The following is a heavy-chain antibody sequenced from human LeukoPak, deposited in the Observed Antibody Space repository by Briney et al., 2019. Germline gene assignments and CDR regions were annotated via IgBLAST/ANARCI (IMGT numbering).Heavy chain of an antibody. CDR2: IYSSGSI. Sequence: SETLSLTCSVSGGSISGYYWSWIRQPAGKGLEWIGRIYSSGSINYNPSLKSRVTMSGDTSKNQFSLRLSSVTAADTAVYYCARESLVASNYYMDVWGRGATVIVSS. J-gene: IGHJ6*03. CDR3: ARESLVASNYYMDV. D-gene: IGHD3-9*01. CDR1: GGSISGYY. V-gene: IGHV4-4*07.